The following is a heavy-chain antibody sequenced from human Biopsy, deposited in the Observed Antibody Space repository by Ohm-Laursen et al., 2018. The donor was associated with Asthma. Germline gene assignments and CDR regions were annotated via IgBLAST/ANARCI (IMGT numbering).Heavy chain of an antibody. Sequence: SETLSLTCVVSGASITTPNYWAWIRQPPGRGLEWLGSVYYTGNTIYSSSLRSRPPMSVDSPRSHFSLRLSSVTAADRGVYYCARHWSGNGWEDVHNWFDPWGPGIGVTVSS. CDR2: VYYTGNT. CDR1: GASITTPNY. CDR3: ARHWSGNGWEDVHNWFDP. J-gene: IGHJ5*02. D-gene: IGHD6-19*01. V-gene: IGHV4-39*01.